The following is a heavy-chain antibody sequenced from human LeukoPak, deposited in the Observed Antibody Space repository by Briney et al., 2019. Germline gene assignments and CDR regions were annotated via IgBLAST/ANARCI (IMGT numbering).Heavy chain of an antibody. D-gene: IGHD2-2*01. CDR2: IRYDGSNK. CDR1: GFTFSSYG. Sequence: PGGSLRLSCAASGFTFSSYGMSWVRQAPGKGLEWVAFIRYDGSNKYYADSVKGRFTISRDNSKNTLYLQMNSLRAEDTAVYYCAKDRSDIVVVPAAPHIWGQGTMVTVSS. V-gene: IGHV3-30*02. J-gene: IGHJ3*02. CDR3: AKDRSDIVVVPAAPHI.